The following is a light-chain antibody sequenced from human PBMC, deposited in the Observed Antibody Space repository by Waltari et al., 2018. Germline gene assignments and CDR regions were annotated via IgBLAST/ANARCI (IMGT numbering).Light chain of an antibody. CDR3: GTWDSSLSGAV. V-gene: IGLV1-51*02. Sequence: QSVLTQPPSVSAAPGQRVTISCSGSRSNIGNNYVSWYRQFPGTAPKLLIYEDTERPSGIAGRFSGSKSGTSATLDITGLQAGDEADYYCGTWDSSLSGAVFGGGTHLTVL. J-gene: IGLJ7*01. CDR2: EDT. CDR1: RSNIGNNY.